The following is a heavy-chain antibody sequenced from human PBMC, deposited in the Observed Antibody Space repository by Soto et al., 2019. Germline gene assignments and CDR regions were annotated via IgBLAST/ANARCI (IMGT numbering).Heavy chain of an antibody. Sequence: LGESLKISCRTSGYRFTSYWIAWVRQMPGKGLEWMGIIFPSDSDTRYSPSCQGQVTISADRSTSTVFLQWASLKASDTAVYFCARKDKSGYFNWFDPWGQGTLVTVSS. J-gene: IGHJ5*02. D-gene: IGHD3-22*01. CDR3: ARKDKSGYFNWFDP. CDR2: IFPSDSDT. CDR1: GYRFTSYW. V-gene: IGHV5-51*01.